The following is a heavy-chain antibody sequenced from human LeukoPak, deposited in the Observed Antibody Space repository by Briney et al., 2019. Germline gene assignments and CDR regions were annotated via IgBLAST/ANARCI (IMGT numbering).Heavy chain of an antibody. CDR2: IYPGDSDT. D-gene: IGHD3-10*01. V-gene: IGHV5-51*01. CDR1: GYSFIVYW. Sequence: GESLKISCKGSGYSFIVYWIGWVRQMPGEGLESMGIIYPGDSDTRYSPSFEGQVTISADKSTRTAYLQWSGLKASDTAIYYCARIDYSAGDDAFDIWGQGTMVTVSS. J-gene: IGHJ3*02. CDR3: ARIDYSAGDDAFDI.